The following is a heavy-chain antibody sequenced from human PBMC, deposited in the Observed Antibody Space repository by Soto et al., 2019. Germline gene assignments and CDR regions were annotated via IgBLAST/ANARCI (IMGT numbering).Heavy chain of an antibody. CDR1: GFTFSSYA. J-gene: IGHJ6*02. V-gene: IGHV3-23*01. CDR3: AKDKVAVAGTSYYYYGMDV. Sequence: HPGGSLRLSCAASGFTFSSYAMSWVRQAPGKGLEWVSAISGSGGSTYYADSVKGRFTISRDNSKNTLYLQMNSLRAEDTAVYYCAKDKVAVAGTSYYYYGMDVWGQGTTVTVSS. CDR2: ISGSGGST. D-gene: IGHD6-19*01.